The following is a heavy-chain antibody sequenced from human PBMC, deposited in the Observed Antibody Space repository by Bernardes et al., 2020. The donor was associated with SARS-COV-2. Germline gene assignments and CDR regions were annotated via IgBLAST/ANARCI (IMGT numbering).Heavy chain of an antibody. CDR3: ARGREYGDYFDY. J-gene: IGHJ4*02. V-gene: IGHV4-4*07. D-gene: IGHD4-17*01. CDR2: VFPSGST. Sequence: TLSLTCTVSGGSISGYYWSWIRQPAGRGLEWIGRVFPSGSTSYNPSLKSRLTMSVDTSKNQFSLKVNSVTAADTAMYYCARGREYGDYFDYWGQGTPVTVSS. CDR1: GGSISGYY.